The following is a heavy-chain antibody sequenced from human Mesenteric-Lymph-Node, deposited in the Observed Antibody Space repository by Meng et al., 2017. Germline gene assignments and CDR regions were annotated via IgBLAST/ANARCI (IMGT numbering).Heavy chain of an antibody. J-gene: IGHJ4*02. CDR3: VRERWEKSFDW. D-gene: IGHD1-26*01. Sequence: GGSLRLSCGASGFNFGDYQMHWVRQSPGKGLEWISRIVSDGGITNYADSVKGRFTISRDNAKEVLYLQMNGLRAEDTAVYYCVRERWEKSFDWWGRGTLVTVSS. CDR2: IVSDGGIT. V-gene: IGHV3-74*01. CDR1: GFNFGDYQ.